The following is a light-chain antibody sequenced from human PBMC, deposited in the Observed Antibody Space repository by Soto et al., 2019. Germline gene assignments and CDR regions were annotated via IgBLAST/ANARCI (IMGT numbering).Light chain of an antibody. Sequence: DIQMTQSPSTLSGSVGDRVTVSCRASQTISSWLAWYQQKPGKAPNLLIYTASNVQSGVPSRFSGSGSGTHFTLTISSLQPEDFGTYYCQQTDSFPITFGQGTRLEIK. CDR1: QTISSW. CDR3: QQTDSFPIT. CDR2: TAS. V-gene: IGKV1-12*01. J-gene: IGKJ5*01.